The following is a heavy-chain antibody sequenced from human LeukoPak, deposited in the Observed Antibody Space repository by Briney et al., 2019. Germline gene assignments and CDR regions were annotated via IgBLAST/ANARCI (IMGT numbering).Heavy chain of an antibody. D-gene: IGHD1-26*01. CDR3: ARTRSYYESDYYMDV. V-gene: IGHV1-69*13. Sequence: ASVKVSCKASGCTFSSYAISWVRQAPGQGLEWMGGIIPIFGTANYAQKFQGRVTITADESTSTAYMELSSLRSEDTAVYYCARTRSYYESDYYMDVWGKGTTVTVSS. CDR2: IIPIFGTA. J-gene: IGHJ6*03. CDR1: GCTFSSYA.